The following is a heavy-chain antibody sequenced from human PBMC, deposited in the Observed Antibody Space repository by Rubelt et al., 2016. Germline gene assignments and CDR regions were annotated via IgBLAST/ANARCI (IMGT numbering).Heavy chain of an antibody. Sequence: EVQLVESGGGLVQPGGSLRLSCAASGFSFSSSWMTWVRQAPGKGLEWVANIKQDGSEKYYVDSWKGRFTISRDNAKNSLYLQMNSLRAEDTTVYYCARRLMAEGYWGQGTLVTVSS. CDR1: GFSFSSSW. CDR3: ARRLMAEGY. D-gene: IGHD2-8*01. V-gene: IGHV3-7*01. J-gene: IGHJ4*02. CDR2: IKQDGSEK.